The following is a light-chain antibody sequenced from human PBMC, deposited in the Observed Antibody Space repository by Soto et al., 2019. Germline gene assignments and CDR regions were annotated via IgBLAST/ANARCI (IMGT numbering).Light chain of an antibody. V-gene: IGKV3D-20*02. J-gene: IGKJ5*01. CDR2: GAS. CDR1: QSVSSSY. CDR3: QQRSDWPIT. Sequence: DSVLTQSPGTLSLSPGERATLSCRASQSVSSSYLAWYQQKPGQAPRLLIFGASNRATGIPTRFSGSGSGTDFTLAINRLEPDDFAVYYCQQRSDWPITFGQGTRLEIK.